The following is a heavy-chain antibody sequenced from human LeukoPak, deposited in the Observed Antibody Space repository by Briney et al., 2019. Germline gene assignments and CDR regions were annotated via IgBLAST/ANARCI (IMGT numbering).Heavy chain of an antibody. V-gene: IGHV4-59*01. CDR2: IYYSGST. J-gene: IGHJ3*02. D-gene: IGHD3-3*01. CDR3: ARVRVFGVVIGAFDI. CDR1: GGSISSYY. Sequence: SETLSLTCTVSGGSISSYYWSWIRQPPGKGLEWIGYIYYSGSTNYNPSLKSRVTISVDTSKNQFSLKLSSVTAADTAVYYCARVRVFGVVIGAFDIWGQGTMVTVSS.